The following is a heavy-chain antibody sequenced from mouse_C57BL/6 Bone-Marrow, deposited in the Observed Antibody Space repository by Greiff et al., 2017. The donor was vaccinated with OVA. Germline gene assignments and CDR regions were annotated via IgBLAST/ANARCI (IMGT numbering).Heavy chain of an antibody. V-gene: IGHV3-6*01. Sequence: DVKLQESGPGLVKPSQSLSLTCSVTGYSITSGYYWNWIRQFPGNKLEWMGYISYDGSNNYNPSLKNRISITRDTSKNQFFLKLNSVTTEDTATYYCARSRYGNYAGYYFDYWGQGTTLTVSS. CDR3: ARSRYGNYAGYYFDY. D-gene: IGHD2-1*01. CDR2: ISYDGSN. J-gene: IGHJ2*01. CDR1: GYSITSGYY.